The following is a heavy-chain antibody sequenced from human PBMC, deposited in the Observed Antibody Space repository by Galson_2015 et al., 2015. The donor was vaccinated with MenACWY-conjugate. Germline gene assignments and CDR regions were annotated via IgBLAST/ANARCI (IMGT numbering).Heavy chain of an antibody. J-gene: IGHJ5*02. Sequence: CAISGDSVSSNSAAWNWIRQSPSRGLEWLGRTYYRSKWYNDYAVSVKSRITINPDTSKNQFSLQLNSVTPEDTAVYYCAREMSAAGMGIWFDPWGQGTLVTVSS. V-gene: IGHV6-1*01. CDR1: GDSVSSNSAA. CDR2: TYYRSKWYN. D-gene: IGHD6-13*01. CDR3: AREMSAAGMGIWFDP.